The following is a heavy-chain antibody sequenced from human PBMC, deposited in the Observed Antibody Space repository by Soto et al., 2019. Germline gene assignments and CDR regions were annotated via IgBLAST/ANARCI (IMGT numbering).Heavy chain of an antibody. D-gene: IGHD3-22*01. V-gene: IGHV4-30-4*01. J-gene: IGHJ4*02. CDR2: IYYSGST. CDR3: SRVLYYYDSSGYYPGPYFDY. CDR1: GGSISSGDYY. Sequence: SETLSLTCTVSGGSISSGDYYWSWIRQPPGKGLEWIGYIYYSGSTYYNTSLKSRVTISVDTSKNQFYLKLSSVTAADTAVYYFSRVLYYYDSSGYYPGPYFDYWGQGTLVTVSS.